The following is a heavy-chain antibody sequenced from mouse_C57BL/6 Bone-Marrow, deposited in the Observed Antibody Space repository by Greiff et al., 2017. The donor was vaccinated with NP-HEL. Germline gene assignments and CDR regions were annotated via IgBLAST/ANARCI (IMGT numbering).Heavy chain of an antibody. V-gene: IGHV3-6*01. Sequence: EVKLQESGPGLVKPSQSLSLTCSVTGYSITSGYYWNWIRQFPGNKLEWMGYISYDGSNNYNPSLKNRISITRDTSKNQFFLKLNSVTTEDTATYYCARATTVWYFDVWGTGTTVTVSS. J-gene: IGHJ1*03. CDR1: GYSITSGYY. D-gene: IGHD1-1*01. CDR2: ISYDGSN. CDR3: ARATTVWYFDV.